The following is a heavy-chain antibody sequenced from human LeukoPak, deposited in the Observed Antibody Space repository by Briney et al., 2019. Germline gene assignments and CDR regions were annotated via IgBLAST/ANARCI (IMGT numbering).Heavy chain of an antibody. CDR3: ARAHEGYSYGFASHYFDY. V-gene: IGHV4-30-2*01. Sequence: SQTLSLTCTVSGGSISSGGYYWSWIRQPPGKGLEWIGYIYHSGSTYYNPSLKSRVTISVDRSKNQFSLKLSSVTAADTAVYYCARAHEGYSYGFASHYFDYWGQGTLVTVSS. CDR1: GGSISSGGYY. D-gene: IGHD5-18*01. CDR2: IYHSGST. J-gene: IGHJ4*02.